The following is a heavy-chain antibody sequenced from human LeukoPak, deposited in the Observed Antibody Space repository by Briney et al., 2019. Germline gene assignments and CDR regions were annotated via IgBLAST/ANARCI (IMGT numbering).Heavy chain of an antibody. CDR3: ARDPYPIVVVPAAMYH. CDR1: VYTFTSYV. J-gene: IGHJ5*02. V-gene: IGHV1-18*01. D-gene: IGHD2-2*01. CDR2: INAYNGNT. Sequence: ASVTVSCKASVYTFTSYVIRWVRQAPGQGLEGMGWINAYNGNTNYAQKLQGRVTMTTDTSTSTAYMELRSLRSDDTAVYYCARDPYPIVVVPAAMYHWGQGTLVTVSS.